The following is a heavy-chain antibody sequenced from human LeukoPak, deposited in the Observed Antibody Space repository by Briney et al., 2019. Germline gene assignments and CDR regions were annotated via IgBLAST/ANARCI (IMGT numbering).Heavy chain of an antibody. CDR1: GYTFTSYD. CDR2: MNPNSGNT. CDR3: ASVLRWHDAFDI. J-gene: IGHJ3*02. D-gene: IGHD4-17*01. V-gene: IGHV1-8*01. Sequence: ASVKVSCKASGYTFTSYDINWVRQATGQGLEWMGWMNPNSGNTGYAQKFQGRVTMTRNTSISTAYMELSSLRSEDTAVYYCASVLRWHDAFDIWGRGTMVTVSS.